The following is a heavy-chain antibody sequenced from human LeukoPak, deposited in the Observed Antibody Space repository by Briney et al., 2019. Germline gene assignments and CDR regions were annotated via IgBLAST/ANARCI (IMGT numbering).Heavy chain of an antibody. CDR3: AMTGYYGDAFDI. Sequence: PTPTLSLTFTVSAASISFYYWSWIPQPPGKGLEWSGSIYYSGSTYYNPSLKSRVTISVDTSKNQFSLKLSSVTAADTAVYYCAMTGYYGDAFDIWGKGTMLSVSS. CDR1: AASISFYY. J-gene: IGHJ3*02. CDR2: IYYSGST. V-gene: IGHV4-59*05. D-gene: IGHD3-9*01.